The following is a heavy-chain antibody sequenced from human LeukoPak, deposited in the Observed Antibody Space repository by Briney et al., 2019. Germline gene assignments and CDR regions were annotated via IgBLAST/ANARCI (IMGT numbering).Heavy chain of an antibody. Sequence: SETLSLTCTVSGGSISSGGYYWSWIRQHPGKGLEWIGYIYYSGSTYYNPSLKSRVTISVDTSKNQFSLKLSSVTAADTAVYYCARVGIRIAAAEDWGQGTLVTVSS. CDR3: ARVGIRIAAAED. CDR1: GGSISSGGYY. V-gene: IGHV4-31*03. D-gene: IGHD6-13*01. CDR2: IYYSGST. J-gene: IGHJ4*02.